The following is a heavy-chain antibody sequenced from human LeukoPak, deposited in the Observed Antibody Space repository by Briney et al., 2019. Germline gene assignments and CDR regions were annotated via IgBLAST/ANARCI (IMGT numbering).Heavy chain of an antibody. Sequence: PGGSLRLSCAASGFTFDDYGMSWVRQAPGKGLEWVSGINWNGGSTGYADSVKGRFTISRDNAKNSLYLQMNSLRAEDTALYYCAREKQGTGRYGDYKVYYYYMDVWGKGTTVTVSS. CDR1: GFTFDDYG. J-gene: IGHJ6*03. D-gene: IGHD4-17*01. V-gene: IGHV3-20*04. CDR3: AREKQGTGRYGDYKVYYYYMDV. CDR2: INWNGGST.